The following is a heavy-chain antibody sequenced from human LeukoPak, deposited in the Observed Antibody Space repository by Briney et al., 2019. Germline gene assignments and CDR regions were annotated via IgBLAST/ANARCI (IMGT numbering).Heavy chain of an antibody. J-gene: IGHJ4*02. Sequence: PSETLSLTGTVSGASISSSYWSWIRQSPGKGLEWIGCMYYTGSTNYNPSLQSRVTMSIDTSKNQFSLRLSSVTAADTAVYYCARGYFDSSGYSNPFDLWGQGTLVTVSS. CDR1: GASISSSY. CDR3: ARGYFDSSGYSNPFDL. V-gene: IGHV4-59*01. CDR2: MYYTGST. D-gene: IGHD3-22*01.